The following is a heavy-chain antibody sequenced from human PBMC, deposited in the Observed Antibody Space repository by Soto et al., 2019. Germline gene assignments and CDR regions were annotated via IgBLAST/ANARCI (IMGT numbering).Heavy chain of an antibody. V-gene: IGHV4-34*01. J-gene: IGHJ4*02. CDR1: GGSFSGYY. CDR3: ARSVEDNSSPSYFDS. Sequence: SETLSLTCAVYGGSFSGYYWSWIRQPPGKGLEWIGEINHSGSTNYNPSLKSRVTISVDTSKNQFSLKLSSVTAADTAVYYCARSVEDNSSPSYFDSLGQQTLLTVSS. D-gene: IGHD6-13*01. CDR2: INHSGST.